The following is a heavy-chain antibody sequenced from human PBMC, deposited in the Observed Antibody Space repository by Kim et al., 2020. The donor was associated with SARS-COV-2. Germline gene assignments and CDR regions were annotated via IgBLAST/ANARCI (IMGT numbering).Heavy chain of an antibody. D-gene: IGHD1-20*01. J-gene: IGHJ3*01. Sequence: GGSLRLSCAASGFTFSDFFMDWVRQSPGKGLEWIGRIRNRANSYVTEYAASVEDRFRSSRDESQTALYLQMNNLKTEDTAVYYCTRKVDYVHNSKQDAF. CDR3: TRKVDYVHNSKQDAF. CDR2: IRNRANSYVT. V-gene: IGHV3-72*01. CDR1: GFTFSDFF.